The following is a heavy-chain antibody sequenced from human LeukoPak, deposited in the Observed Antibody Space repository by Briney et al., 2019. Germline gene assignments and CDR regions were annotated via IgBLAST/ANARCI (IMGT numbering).Heavy chain of an antibody. J-gene: IGHJ4*02. D-gene: IGHD5-24*01. CDR1: GGSFSGYY. Sequence: SETLSLTCAVYGGSFSGYYWSWIRQPPGKGLEWIGEINHSGSTNYNPSLKSRVTISVDTSKNQFSLKLSSVTAADTAVYYCARGRRDGYNLEYFDKWGQGTLVTVSS. CDR3: ARGRRDGYNLEYFDK. CDR2: INHSGST. V-gene: IGHV4-34*01.